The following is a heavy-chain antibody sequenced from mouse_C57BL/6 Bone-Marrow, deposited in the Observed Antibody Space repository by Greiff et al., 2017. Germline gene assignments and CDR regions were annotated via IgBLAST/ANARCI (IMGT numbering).Heavy chain of an antibody. V-gene: IGHV1-82*01. CDR1: GYAFSSSW. CDR3: ARHYYGSSYVWFAY. Sequence: QVQLKESGPELVKPGASVKISCKASGYAFSSSWMNWVKQRPGKGLEWIGRIYPGDGDTNYNGKFKGKATLTADKSSSTAYMQLSSLTSEDSAVYFCARHYYGSSYVWFAYWGQGTLVTVSA. J-gene: IGHJ3*01. CDR2: IYPGDGDT. D-gene: IGHD1-1*01.